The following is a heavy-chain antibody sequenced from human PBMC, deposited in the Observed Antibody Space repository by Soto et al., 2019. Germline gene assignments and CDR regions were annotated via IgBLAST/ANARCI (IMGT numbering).Heavy chain of an antibody. CDR3: ARGVLP. Sequence: QVQLQESGPGLVKPSQTLSLTCTVSGGSISSGGYYWSWIRQHPGKGLEWIGSICYSGSTYYNPSLPPRFTISVATSKTQFSLKLSSVTAADPAVYYCARGVLPWGQGTLVTVSS. CDR1: GGSISSGGYY. J-gene: IGHJ5*02. V-gene: IGHV4-31*03. D-gene: IGHD3-16*01. CDR2: ICYSGST.